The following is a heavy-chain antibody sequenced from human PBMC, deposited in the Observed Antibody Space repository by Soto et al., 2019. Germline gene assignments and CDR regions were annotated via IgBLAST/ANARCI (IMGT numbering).Heavy chain of an antibody. D-gene: IGHD2-2*01. J-gene: IGHJ4*02. CDR2: ISYDGSNK. V-gene: IGHV3-30-3*01. Sequence: QVQLVESGGGVVQPGRSLRLSCAASGFTFSSYAMLWVRQAPGKGLEWVAVISYDGSNKYYADSVKGRFTISRDNSKNTLYLQMNSLRAEDTAVYYCARGLGYCSSTSSNCYFDYWGQGTLVTVSS. CDR3: ARGLGYCSSTSSNCYFDY. CDR1: GFTFSSYA.